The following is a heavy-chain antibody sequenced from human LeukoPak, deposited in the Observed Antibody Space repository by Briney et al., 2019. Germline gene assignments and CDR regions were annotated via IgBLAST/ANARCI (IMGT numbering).Heavy chain of an antibody. D-gene: IGHD1-26*01. Sequence: GGSLRLSCAASGFTVSSNYMTWVRQAPGKGLEWVSVIYSGGSTNYADSVKGRFTISRDNSKNTLYLQMNSLRAEDTAVYYCATSAVGSSTGSHYWGQGTLVIVSS. V-gene: IGHV3-66*01. CDR1: GFTVSSNY. J-gene: IGHJ4*02. CDR3: ATSAVGSSTGSHY. CDR2: IYSGGST.